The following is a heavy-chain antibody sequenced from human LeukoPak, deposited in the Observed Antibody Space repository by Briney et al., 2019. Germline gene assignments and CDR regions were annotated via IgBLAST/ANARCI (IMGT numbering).Heavy chain of an antibody. D-gene: IGHD3-10*01. CDR3: ARVAKYYYGSQTYFFFEN. J-gene: IGHJ4*02. CDR2: IHATGTT. V-gene: IGHV4-4*07. CDR1: GGSISSYY. Sequence: SETLSLTCTVSGGSISSYYWSWIRQPPGKGLEWIGHIHATGTTNYNPSLKSRVTMSIDTSKNQFSLNMRSVTAADTAVYFCARVAKYYYGSQTYFFFENWGQGTLVTVSS.